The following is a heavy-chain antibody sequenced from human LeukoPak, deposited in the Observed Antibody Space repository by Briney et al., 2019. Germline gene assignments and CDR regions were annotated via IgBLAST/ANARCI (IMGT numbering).Heavy chain of an antibody. D-gene: IGHD2-21*02. Sequence: SETLSLTCTVSGGSISSYYWSWIRQPPGKGLEWIGSIYYSGSTNYNPFLKSRVTISVDTSKNQFSLKLSSVTAADTAVYYCARLGCGGDCYWTYYYGMDVWGQGTTVTVSS. CDR3: ARLGCGGDCYWTYYYGMDV. V-gene: IGHV4-59*08. CDR1: GGSISSYY. J-gene: IGHJ6*02. CDR2: IYYSGST.